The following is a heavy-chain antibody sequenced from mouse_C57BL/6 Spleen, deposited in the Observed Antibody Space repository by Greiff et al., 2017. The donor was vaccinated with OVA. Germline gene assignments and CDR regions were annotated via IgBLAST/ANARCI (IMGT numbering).Heavy chain of an antibody. CDR1: GFTFSDAW. J-gene: IGHJ1*03. D-gene: IGHD2-4*01. CDR2: IRNKANNHAT. CDR3: TRGGYYDYDGDFDV. Sequence: EVKLVESGGGLVQPGGSMKLSCAASGFTFSDAWMDWVRQSPEKGLEWVAEIRNKANNHATYYAESVKGRFTISRDDSKSSVYLQMNSLRAEDTGIYYCTRGGYYDYDGDFDVWGTGTTVTVSS. V-gene: IGHV6-6*01.